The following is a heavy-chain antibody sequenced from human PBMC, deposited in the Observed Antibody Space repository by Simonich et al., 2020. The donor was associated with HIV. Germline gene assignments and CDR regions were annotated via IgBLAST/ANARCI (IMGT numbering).Heavy chain of an antibody. Sequence: HVQLQESGPGLVKPSETLSLTCTVSGGSISRYYWSWIRQPPGKGLEWIGFIFDHGFTNYNPSLKSRVTISVDTSKNQFSLKMTSVTAADTAVYYCARAPDYGANVYFDYWGQGTLVTVPS. CDR2: IFDHGFT. CDR3: ARAPDYGANVYFDY. CDR1: GGSISRYY. D-gene: IGHD4-17*01. J-gene: IGHJ4*02. V-gene: IGHV4-59*01.